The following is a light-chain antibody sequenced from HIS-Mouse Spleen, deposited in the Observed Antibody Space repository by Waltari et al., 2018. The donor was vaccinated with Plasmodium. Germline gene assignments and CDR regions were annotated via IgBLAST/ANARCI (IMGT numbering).Light chain of an antibody. Sequence: QSALTQPPSASGSPGQSVTISCTGTSSDGGGYNYVSWYQQHPGKAPKLMIDEVSKRPSGVPDRFSGSKSGNTASLTVSGLQAEDEADYYCSSYAGSNNLVFGGGTKLTVL. J-gene: IGLJ2*01. CDR2: EVS. CDR1: SSDGGGYNY. V-gene: IGLV2-8*01. CDR3: SSYAGSNNLV.